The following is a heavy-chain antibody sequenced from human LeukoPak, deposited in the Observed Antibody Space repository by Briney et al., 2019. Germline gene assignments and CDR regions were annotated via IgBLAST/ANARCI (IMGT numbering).Heavy chain of an antibody. CDR1: GFTFSSYS. D-gene: IGHD6-19*01. CDR3: ARVGDSSGWAYYFDY. V-gene: IGHV3-48*04. Sequence: GESLRLSCAASGFTFSSYSMNWVRQAPGKGLEWVSYISSSGSTIYYADSVKGRFTISRDNAKNSLYLQMNSLRAEDTAVYYCARVGDSSGWAYYFDYWGQGTLVTVSS. CDR2: ISSSGSTI. J-gene: IGHJ4*02.